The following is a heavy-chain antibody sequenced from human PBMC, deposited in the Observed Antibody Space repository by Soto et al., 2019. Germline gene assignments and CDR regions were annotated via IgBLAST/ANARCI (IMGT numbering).Heavy chain of an antibody. D-gene: IGHD3-3*01. CDR2: MNPNSGNT. CDR3: ARGLRATPMTIFGVVTRYYYYYMDV. V-gene: IGHV1-8*01. Sequence: QVQLVQSGAEVKKPGASVKVSCKASGYTFTSYDINWVRQATGQGLEWMGWMNPNSGNTGYAQKFQGRGTITRNTSISTAYMELSSLRSEDTAVYYCARGLRATPMTIFGVVTRYYYYYMDVWGKGTTVTVSS. J-gene: IGHJ6*03. CDR1: GYTFTSYD.